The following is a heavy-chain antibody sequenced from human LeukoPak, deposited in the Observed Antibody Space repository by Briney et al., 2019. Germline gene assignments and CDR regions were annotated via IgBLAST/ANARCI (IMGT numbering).Heavy chain of an antibody. D-gene: IGHD4-17*01. J-gene: IGHJ4*02. Sequence: GGSLRLSCAASGFTFSTYWMSWVRQAPGKGLEWVANIKQDGSEKYHVDSVKGRFTISRDNAKNSLYLQMNSLRAEDTAVYYCARLPLATARYYFDYWGQGTLVTVSS. V-gene: IGHV3-7*01. CDR1: GFTFSTYW. CDR2: IKQDGSEK. CDR3: ARLPLATARYYFDY.